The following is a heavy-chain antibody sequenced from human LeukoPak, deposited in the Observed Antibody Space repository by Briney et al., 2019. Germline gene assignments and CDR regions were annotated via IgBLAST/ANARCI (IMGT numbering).Heavy chain of an antibody. CDR3: ARLLLAAAGPGRENY. CDR2: IIPILGIA. D-gene: IGHD6-13*01. J-gene: IGHJ4*02. V-gene: IGHV1-69*04. CDR1: GGTFSSYA. Sequence: ASVKVSCKASGGTFSSYAISWVRQAPGQGLEWMGRIIPILGIANYAQKFQGRVTITADKSTSTAYMELSSLRSEDTAVYYCARLLLAAAGPGRENYWGQGTLVTVSS.